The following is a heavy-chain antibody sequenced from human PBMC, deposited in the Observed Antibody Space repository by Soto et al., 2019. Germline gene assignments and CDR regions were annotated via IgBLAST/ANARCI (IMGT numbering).Heavy chain of an antibody. J-gene: IGHJ6*02. CDR3: ARAVVPAAPNYYYYYGMDV. Sequence: GGSLRLSCAASGFTFSSYAMHWVRQAPGKGLEWVAVISYDGSNKYYADSVKGRFTISRDNSKNTLYLQMNSLRAEDTAVYYCARAVVPAAPNYYYYYGMDVWGQGTTVTAP. D-gene: IGHD2-2*01. V-gene: IGHV3-30-3*01. CDR2: ISYDGSNK. CDR1: GFTFSSYA.